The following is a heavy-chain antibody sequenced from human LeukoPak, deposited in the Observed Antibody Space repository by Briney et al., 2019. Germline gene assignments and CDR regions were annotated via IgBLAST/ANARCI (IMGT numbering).Heavy chain of an antibody. CDR2: IFYSGST. D-gene: IGHD2-21*01. CDR1: GGSISSSIYY. J-gene: IGHJ4*02. V-gene: IGHV4-39*07. CDR3: ARQLGDRLLFDY. Sequence: SETLSLTCIVSGGSISSSIYYWGWIRQPPGKGLGWIGSIFYSGSTYYNPSLKSRVTISVDTSKNQLSLKLGSVTAADTAVYYCARQLGDRLLFDYWGQGTLVTVSS.